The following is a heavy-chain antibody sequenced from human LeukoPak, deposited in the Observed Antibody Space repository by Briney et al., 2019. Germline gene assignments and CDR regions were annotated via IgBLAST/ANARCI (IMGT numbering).Heavy chain of an antibody. CDR2: ILPILGIA. J-gene: IGHJ4*02. V-gene: IGHV1-69*04. Sequence: PSVKVSSKASGGTFSSYAISWVRQAPGQGLEWMGRILPILGIANYAQKFQGRVTITADKSTSTAYMELSSLRSEDTAVYYCARDSGYSSSWYGTFDYWGQGTLVTVSS. CDR3: ARDSGYSSSWYGTFDY. D-gene: IGHD6-13*01. CDR1: GGTFSSYA.